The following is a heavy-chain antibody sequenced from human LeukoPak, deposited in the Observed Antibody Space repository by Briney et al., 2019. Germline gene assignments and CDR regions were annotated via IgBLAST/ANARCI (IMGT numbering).Heavy chain of an antibody. Sequence: SETLSLTCTVSGGSISSSSYYWGWIRQPPGKGLEWIGEINHSGSTNYNPSLKSRVTISVDTSKNQFSLKLSSVTAADTAVYYCARRGGGYCSSTSCPTWYNWFDPWGQGTLVTVSS. J-gene: IGHJ5*02. CDR3: ARRGGGYCSSTSCPTWYNWFDP. CDR2: INHSGST. CDR1: GGSISSSSYY. D-gene: IGHD2-2*01. V-gene: IGHV4-39*07.